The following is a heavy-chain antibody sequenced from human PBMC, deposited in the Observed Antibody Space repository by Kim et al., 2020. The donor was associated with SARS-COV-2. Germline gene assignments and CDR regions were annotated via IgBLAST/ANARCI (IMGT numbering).Heavy chain of an antibody. Sequence: GGSLRLSCAASGFTFSTYAMHWVRQAPGKRLEWAAVLSDDGSNKYYADSVKGRFTISRDNSKNTLYLQMNSLRAEDTSLYYCAKGAFSYGTIDYWGQGTLVTVSS. CDR1: GFTFSTYA. J-gene: IGHJ4*02. D-gene: IGHD5-18*01. CDR3: AKGAFSYGTIDY. CDR2: LSDDGSNK. V-gene: IGHV3-30*18.